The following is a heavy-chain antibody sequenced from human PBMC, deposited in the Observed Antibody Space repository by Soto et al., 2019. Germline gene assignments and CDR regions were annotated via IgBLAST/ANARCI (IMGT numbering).Heavy chain of an antibody. CDR2: IIPIFGTA. D-gene: IGHD5-12*01. J-gene: IGHJ6*02. CDR3: ASSVANYYYDLMDF. Sequence: SVNVSCKACGGTFSSYAISWVRQAPGQGLEWMGGIIPIFGTANYAQKFQGRVTITADESTSTAYMELSSLRSEDTAVYYCASSVANYYYDLMDFWCQGSTVTVSS. V-gene: IGHV1-69*13. CDR1: GGTFSSYA.